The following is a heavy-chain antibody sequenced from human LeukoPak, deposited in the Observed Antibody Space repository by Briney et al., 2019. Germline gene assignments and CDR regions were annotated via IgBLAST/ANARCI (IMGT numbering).Heavy chain of an antibody. CDR2: INNSSRYI. CDR1: GFTFSSYA. CDR3: ARDLGIVYYYGMDV. V-gene: IGHV3-21*01. Sequence: PGGSLRLSCAASGFTFSSYAMHWVRQVPGKGLEWVSSINNSSRYISYADSVNGRFTISRDNAKNSLYLQMNSLRAEDTAVYYCARDLGIVYYYGMDVWGQGTTVIVSS. J-gene: IGHJ6*02. D-gene: IGHD7-27*01.